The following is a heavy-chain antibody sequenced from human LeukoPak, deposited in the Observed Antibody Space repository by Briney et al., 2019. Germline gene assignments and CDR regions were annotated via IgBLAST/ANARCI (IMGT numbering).Heavy chain of an antibody. CDR1: GGSISGYY. V-gene: IGHV4-59*01. J-gene: IGHJ6*02. D-gene: IGHD3-3*01. Sequence: PSETLSLTCTVSGGSISGYYWTWIRQPPGKGLEWIGQIYYSGKADYNPSLRSRITISVDTSKTQMSLTLSSVTAADTAVYYCARFGVYYDMGVWGQGTTVTVS. CDR3: ARFGVYYDMGV. CDR2: IYYSGKA.